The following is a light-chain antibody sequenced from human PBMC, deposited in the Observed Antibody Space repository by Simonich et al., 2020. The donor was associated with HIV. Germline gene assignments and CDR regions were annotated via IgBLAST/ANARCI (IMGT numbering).Light chain of an antibody. Sequence: DIQMTQSPSTLSASVGDRVTITCRASQSISSWLAWYQQKPGKAPKLLLYKASSLESGVPSRFSGSGSGTEFTLTISSMQSEDFAVYYCQHYNNWPPYTFGQGTKLEIK. J-gene: IGKJ2*01. V-gene: IGKV1-5*03. CDR3: QHYNNWPPYT. CDR1: QSISSW. CDR2: KAS.